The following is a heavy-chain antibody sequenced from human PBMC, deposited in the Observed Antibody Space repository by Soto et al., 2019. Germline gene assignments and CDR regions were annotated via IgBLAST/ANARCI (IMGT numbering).Heavy chain of an antibody. Sequence: GGSLRLSCAASGFTFSSYGMHWVRQAPGKGLEWVAVISYDGSNKYYADSVKGRFTISRDNSKNTLYLQMNSLRAEDTAVYYCAKGGYYYDSSDYYWDYWGQGTLVTVS. CDR3: AKGGYYYDSSDYYWDY. V-gene: IGHV3-30*18. D-gene: IGHD3-22*01. CDR2: ISYDGSNK. CDR1: GFTFSSYG. J-gene: IGHJ4*02.